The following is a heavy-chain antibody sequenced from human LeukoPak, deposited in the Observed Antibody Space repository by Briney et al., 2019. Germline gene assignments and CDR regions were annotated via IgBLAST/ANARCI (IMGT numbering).Heavy chain of an antibody. CDR1: GFTFSSYG. CDR3: AKEDHRGSDPPWFDP. D-gene: IGHD3-10*01. CDR2: LSGSGANT. V-gene: IGHV3-23*01. Sequence: GGSVRLSCAASGFTFSSYGMHWVRQAPGKGLEWVSALSGSGANTYYADSVRGRFTISRDNSKNTLYLQMNSLRAEDTAIYYCAKEDHRGSDPPWFDPWGQGTLVTVSS. J-gene: IGHJ5*02.